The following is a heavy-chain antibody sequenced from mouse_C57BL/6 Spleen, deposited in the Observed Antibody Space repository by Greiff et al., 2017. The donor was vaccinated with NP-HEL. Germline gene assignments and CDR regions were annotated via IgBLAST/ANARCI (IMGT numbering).Heavy chain of an antibody. V-gene: IGHV1-53*01. CDR1: GYTFTSYW. Sequence: QVQLQQPGPELVKPGASVKLSCKASGYTFTSYWMHWVKQRPGQGLEWIGNINPSNGGTNYNEKFKSKATLTVDKSSSTAYMQLSSLTSEDSAVYYCARSGYYGSSYPYYFDYWGQGTTLTVSS. D-gene: IGHD1-1*01. CDR3: ARSGYYGSSYPYYFDY. J-gene: IGHJ2*01. CDR2: INPSNGGT.